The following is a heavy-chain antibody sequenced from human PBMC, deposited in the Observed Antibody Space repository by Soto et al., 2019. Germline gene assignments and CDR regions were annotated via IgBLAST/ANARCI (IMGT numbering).Heavy chain of an antibody. Sequence: EVQLLESGGGLVQPGGSLRLSCAASGFTFSTYAMTWVRQAPGKGLEWVSGISDNGGRTYYADSVKGRFTISRDNSKNTMVLQMNSLRAEDIAIYYCAKDVHTTIPGGTDSWGQGTLVSVSS. CDR1: GFTFSTYA. CDR3: AKDVHTTIPGGTDS. V-gene: IGHV3-23*01. D-gene: IGHD2-2*02. CDR2: ISDNGGRT. J-gene: IGHJ5*01.